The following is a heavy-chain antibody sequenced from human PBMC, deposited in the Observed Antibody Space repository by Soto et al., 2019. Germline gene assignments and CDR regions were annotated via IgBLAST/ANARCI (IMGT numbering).Heavy chain of an antibody. Sequence: QVQLVQSETEVTKPGSAVKVSCKASGGTFNTYAMNWVRQAPGQGLEWMGGIIPMFDTPRYAQKFQGRVTITVDESTTTAYMELSSLRSDDTALYYCTRSIGTGGVIVGFDYWGQGTLVTVAS. J-gene: IGHJ4*02. D-gene: IGHD3-16*02. V-gene: IGHV1-69*01. CDR3: TRSIGTGGVIVGFDY. CDR1: GGTFNTYA. CDR2: IIPMFDTP.